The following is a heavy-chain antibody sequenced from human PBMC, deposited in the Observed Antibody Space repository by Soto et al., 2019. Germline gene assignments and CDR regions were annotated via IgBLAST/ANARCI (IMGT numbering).Heavy chain of an antibody. CDR3: ARERPSVLVDLDY. CDR1: GFTFSNYW. D-gene: IGHD2-8*02. Sequence: EVQLVESGGGLVQPGGSLRLSCAASGFTFSNYWMSWVRQAPGKGLEWLVNIKEDGRETNYVDSVKGRFTISRDNAKNSLYLQINSLRAEDTAVFYCARERPSVLVDLDYWGQGTLVTVSS. CDR2: IKEDGRET. J-gene: IGHJ4*02. V-gene: IGHV3-7*01.